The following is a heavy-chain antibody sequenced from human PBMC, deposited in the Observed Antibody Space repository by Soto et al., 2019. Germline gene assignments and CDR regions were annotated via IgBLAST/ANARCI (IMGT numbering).Heavy chain of an antibody. CDR2: VSSSSSYI. CDR3: ARGGGYYDTSGYNRDTFDM. J-gene: IGHJ3*02. Sequence: SGGSLRLSCAGTGFTFSSYSMNWVRQAPGKGLEWVSCVSSSSSYIFYADSVKGRFTISRDNAKDSLHLQMKSLRAEDTAVYYSARGGGYYDTSGYNRDTFDMWGQGTLVTVSS. V-gene: IGHV3-21*01. CDR1: GFTFSSYS. D-gene: IGHD3-22*01.